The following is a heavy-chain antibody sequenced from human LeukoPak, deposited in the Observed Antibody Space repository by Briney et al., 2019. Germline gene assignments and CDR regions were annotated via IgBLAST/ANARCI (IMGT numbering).Heavy chain of an antibody. J-gene: IGHJ5*02. CDR3: ARGGDFWSGCSYGNWFDP. D-gene: IGHD3-3*01. Sequence: PSETLSLTCTVSGGSISSYYWSWIRQPPGKGLEWIGYIYYSGSTNYNPSLKSRVTISVDTSKNQFSLKLSSVTAADTAVYYCARGGDFWSGCSYGNWFDPWGQGTLVTVSS. V-gene: IGHV4-59*01. CDR1: GGSISSYY. CDR2: IYYSGST.